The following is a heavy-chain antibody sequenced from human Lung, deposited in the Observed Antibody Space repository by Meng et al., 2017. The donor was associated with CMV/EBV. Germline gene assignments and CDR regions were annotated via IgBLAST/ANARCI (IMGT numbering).Heavy chain of an antibody. J-gene: IGHJ6*02. V-gene: IGHV1-69*10. Sequence: SVXVSXKASGDTFSKYVTSWVRQAPGQGLEWMGGIIPMRTTTNYAQRFQGRVTITADMPAATVYMELSSLRSEDTAVYYCVTSEEFYHFRSGWEWYYHYGLDVWXPGTXVTVSS. CDR2: IIPMRTTT. CDR1: GDTFSKYV. CDR3: VTSEEFYHFRSGWEWYYHYGLDV. D-gene: IGHD3-3*01.